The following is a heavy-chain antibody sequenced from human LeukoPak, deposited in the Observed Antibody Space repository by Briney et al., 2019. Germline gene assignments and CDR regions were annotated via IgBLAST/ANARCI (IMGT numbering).Heavy chain of an antibody. CDR1: GFTFSSYS. D-gene: IGHD3-22*01. V-gene: IGHV3-48*04. CDR3: ARDLAVVVVSAFDI. J-gene: IGHJ3*02. CDR2: ISSSSSTI. Sequence: GGSLRLSCAASGFTFSSYSMNWVRQAPGKGLEWVSYISSSSSTIYYADSVKGRFTISRDNAKNSLYLQMNSLRAEDTAVYYCARDLAVVVVSAFDIWGQGTVVTVSS.